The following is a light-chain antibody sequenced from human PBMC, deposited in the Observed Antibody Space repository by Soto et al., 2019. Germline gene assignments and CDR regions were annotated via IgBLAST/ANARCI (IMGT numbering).Light chain of an antibody. J-gene: IGKJ4*01. CDR2: EAS. CDR1: QSSVSY. CDR3: LVRSTYLVI. V-gene: IGKV1-9*01. Sequence: DIPLTKSPSFLYASVGDRVTITCRASQSSVSYLAWYQQKPGKAPKLLIYEASRLQSGVRSRFRGSGSGTEFTLTISSLKPEDLATYDCLVRSTYLVIFGGGTKVEIK.